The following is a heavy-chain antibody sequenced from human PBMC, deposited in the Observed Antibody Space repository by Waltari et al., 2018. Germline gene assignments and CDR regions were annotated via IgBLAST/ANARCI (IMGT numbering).Heavy chain of an antibody. CDR3: ARDPGVVTPWYFDL. J-gene: IGHJ2*01. D-gene: IGHD2-21*02. Sequence: QVQLQESGPGLVKPSETLSLTCTASGGSLSNNSWSWIRQPPGKGLECIGHIFYTGSTTYSPSLKGRVTISLDTSKNQFSLRLNSVTAADTAVYYCARDPGVVTPWYFDLWGRGMLVTVSS. V-gene: IGHV4-59*01. CDR1: GGSLSNNS. CDR2: IFYTGST.